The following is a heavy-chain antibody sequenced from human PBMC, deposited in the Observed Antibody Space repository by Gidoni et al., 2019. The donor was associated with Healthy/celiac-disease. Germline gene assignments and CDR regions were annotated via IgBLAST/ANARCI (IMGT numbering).Heavy chain of an antibody. D-gene: IGHD3-16*02. CDR1: GFTFSSYA. CDR3: AKDVTFGGVIGRYFDY. J-gene: IGHJ4*02. Sequence: EVQLVESGGGLVQPGGSLRLSCAASGFTFSSYAMSWVRQAPGKGLEWVSAISGSGGSTYYADSVKGRFTIARDNSKNTLYLQMNSLRAEDTAVYYCAKDVTFGGVIGRYFDYWGQGTLVTVSS. V-gene: IGHV3-23*04. CDR2: ISGSGGST.